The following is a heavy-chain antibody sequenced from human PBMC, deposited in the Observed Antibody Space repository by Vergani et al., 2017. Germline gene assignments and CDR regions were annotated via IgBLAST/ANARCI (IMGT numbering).Heavy chain of an antibody. V-gene: IGHV1-2*02. CDR1: GFTFSGYY. Sequence: QAQLVQSGAEVKKPGASVKVSCKTSGFTFSGYYIHWVRQAPGQGLEWMGWVNPNSGGTNYAQKFQGRVTMTRDTSINTAYMELNRLKSDDTAMYYCARDTRGGEWSGGYWGQGTLVTVSS. D-gene: IGHD3-16*01. CDR2: VNPNSGGT. CDR3: ARDTRGGEWSGGY. J-gene: IGHJ4*02.